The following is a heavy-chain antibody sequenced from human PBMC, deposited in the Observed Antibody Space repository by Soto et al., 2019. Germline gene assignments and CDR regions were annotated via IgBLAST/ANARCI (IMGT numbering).Heavy chain of an antibody. Sequence: QVQLVESGGGVVQPGRSLRLSCAASGFTFSSYGMHWVRQAPGKGLEWVAVIWYDGSNKYYADSVKGRFTISRDNSKNTLYLQMNSLRAEDTAVYYCARESATVTYFDLWGRGTLVTVSS. CDR1: GFTFSSYG. CDR2: IWYDGSNK. V-gene: IGHV3-33*01. J-gene: IGHJ2*01. D-gene: IGHD4-17*01. CDR3: ARESATVTYFDL.